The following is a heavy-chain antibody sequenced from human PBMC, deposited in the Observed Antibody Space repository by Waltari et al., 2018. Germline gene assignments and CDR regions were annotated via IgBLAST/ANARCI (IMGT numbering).Heavy chain of an antibody. D-gene: IGHD3-3*01. CDR3: AKGGISGVVMFY. V-gene: IGHV3-23*01. Sequence: EVQLLESGGGLVQPGGSLRLSCAASGLTFSNYAMSWVRQAPGKGLEWVSAISDNGGRTKYIESVKGRFSISRDNSNNTLNLQMNSMRAEDTAVYYCAKGGISGVVMFYWGPGTLVTVSS. CDR2: ISDNGGRT. J-gene: IGHJ4*02. CDR1: GLTFSNYA.